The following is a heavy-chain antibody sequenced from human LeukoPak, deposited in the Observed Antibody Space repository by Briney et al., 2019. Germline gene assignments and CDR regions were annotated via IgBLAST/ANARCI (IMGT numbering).Heavy chain of an antibody. D-gene: IGHD4-11*01. CDR1: GFTLNNAW. J-gene: IGHJ3*02. CDR2: IKSKTDGGTT. CDR3: ATPTTTSCAFDI. Sequence: GGSLRLSCAASGFTLNNAWMNWVRQAPGKGLEWVGRIKSKTDGGTTDYAAPVKGRFTISRDDSKNTLYLQMNSLKTEDTAVYYCATPTTTSCAFDIWGQGTMVTVSS. V-gene: IGHV3-15*01.